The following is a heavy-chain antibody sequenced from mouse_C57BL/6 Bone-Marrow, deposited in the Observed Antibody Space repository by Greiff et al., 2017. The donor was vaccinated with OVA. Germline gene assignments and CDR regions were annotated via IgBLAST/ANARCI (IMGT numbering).Heavy chain of an antibody. CDR3: ARNYDGYYGYCDY. Sequence: QVQLQQSGPELVQPGASVKISCKASGYAFSSSWMNWVKQRPGKGLEWIGRIYPGDGDTNYNGKFKGKATLTADKSSSTAYMQLSSLTSEDSAVYFCARNYDGYYGYCDYWGQGTTLTVSS. V-gene: IGHV1-82*01. D-gene: IGHD2-3*01. CDR1: GYAFSSSW. J-gene: IGHJ2*01. CDR2: IYPGDGDT.